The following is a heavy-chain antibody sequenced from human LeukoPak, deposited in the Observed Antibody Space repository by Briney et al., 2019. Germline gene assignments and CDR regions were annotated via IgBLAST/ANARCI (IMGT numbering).Heavy chain of an antibody. CDR2: ISYDGSNK. J-gene: IGHJ5*02. CDR1: GFTFSSYA. V-gene: IGHV3-30-3*01. CDR3: ARDFSGYYVGNWFDP. D-gene: IGHD3-22*01. Sequence: PEGSLRLSCAASGFTFSSYAMHWVRQAPGKGLEWVAVISYDGSNKYYADSVKGRFTISRDNSKNTLYLQMNSLRAEDTAVYYCARDFSGYYVGNWFDPWGQGTLVTVSS.